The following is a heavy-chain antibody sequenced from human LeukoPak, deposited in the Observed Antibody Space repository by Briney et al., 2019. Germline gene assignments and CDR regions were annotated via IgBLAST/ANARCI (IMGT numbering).Heavy chain of an antibody. CDR3: ARSSSSSWYGYMDV. J-gene: IGHJ6*03. CDR1: GYTFTSYD. CDR2: MNPNSGNT. D-gene: IGHD6-13*01. V-gene: IGHV1-8*01. Sequence: ASVKVSCKASGYTFTSYDTNWVRQATGQGLEWMGWMNPNSGNTGYAQKFPGRVTMTRSTSISTAYMELSSLRSEDTAVYYCARSSSSSWYGYMDVWGKGTTVTVSS.